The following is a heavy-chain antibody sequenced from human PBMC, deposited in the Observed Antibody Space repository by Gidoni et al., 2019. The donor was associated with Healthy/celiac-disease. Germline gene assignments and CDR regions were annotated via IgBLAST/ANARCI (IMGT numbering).Heavy chain of an antibody. CDR1: GFTFSSYG. J-gene: IGHJ3*02. Sequence: QVQLVESGGGVVQPGRSLRLPCAASGFTFSSYGMHWVRQAPGKGLEWVAVISYDGSNKYYADSVKGRFTISRDNSKNTLYLQMNSLRAEDTAVYYCAKDHLRGRQPDAFDIWGQGTMVTVSS. CDR3: AKDHLRGRQPDAFDI. CDR2: ISYDGSNK. V-gene: IGHV3-30*18. D-gene: IGHD3-10*01.